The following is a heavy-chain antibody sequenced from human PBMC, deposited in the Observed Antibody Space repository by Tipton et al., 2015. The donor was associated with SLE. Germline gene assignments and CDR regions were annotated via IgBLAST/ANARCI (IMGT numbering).Heavy chain of an antibody. V-gene: IGHV3-30*04. D-gene: IGHD3-10*01. J-gene: IGHJ4*02. Sequence: SLRLSCAPSGFSVSDYAMHWVRQAPGKGLEWVAVISSDGVNKNYADPVQGRVTFSRDNSKNTLFLQMSTLRPEDTAVYYCVRDSGSLDSWGQGTLVTVSS. CDR3: VRDSGSLDS. CDR2: ISSDGVNK. CDR1: GFSVSDYA.